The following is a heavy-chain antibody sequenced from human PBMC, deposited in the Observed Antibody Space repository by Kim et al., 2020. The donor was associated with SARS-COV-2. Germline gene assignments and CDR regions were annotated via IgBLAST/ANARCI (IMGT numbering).Heavy chain of an antibody. V-gene: IGHV4-59*13. CDR2: IYYSGST. J-gene: IGHJ6*02. Sequence: SETLSLTCTXSGGSISSYYWSWIRQPPGKGLEWIGYIYYSGSTNYNPSLKSRVTISVDTSKNQFSLKLSSVTAADTAVYYCARDSPITGTTRAYYYYYGMDVWGQGTTVTVSS. CDR3: ARDSPITGTTRAYYYYYGMDV. CDR1: GGSISSYY. D-gene: IGHD1-7*01.